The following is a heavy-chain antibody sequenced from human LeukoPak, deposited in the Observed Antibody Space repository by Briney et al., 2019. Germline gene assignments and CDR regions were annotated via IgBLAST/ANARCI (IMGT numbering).Heavy chain of an antibody. CDR3: ARSSGNWNDAPYY. V-gene: IGHV3-66*01. J-gene: IGHJ4*02. D-gene: IGHD1-1*01. Sequence: GGSLRLSCAASGFTFSSYAMSWVRQAPGKGLEWVSVIYSGGSTYYADSVKGRFTISRDNSKNTLYLQMNSLRAEDTAVYYCARSSGNWNDAPYYWGQGTLVTVSS. CDR1: GFTFSSYA. CDR2: IYSGGST.